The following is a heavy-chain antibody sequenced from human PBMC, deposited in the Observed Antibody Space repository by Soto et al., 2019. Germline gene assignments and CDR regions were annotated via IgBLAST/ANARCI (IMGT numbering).Heavy chain of an antibody. J-gene: IGHJ6*02. CDR1: GYTFTSYG. CDR2: ISAYNGNT. V-gene: IGHV1-18*04. CDR3: ARLRGKYYYFAMDV. D-gene: IGHD1-26*01. Sequence: QVQLVQSGAEVKKPGASVKVSCKASGYTFTSYGISWVRQAPGQGLEWMGWISAYNGNTNYAQKFQGRVTMNADTSTSTAYMELRRLRFDDTAVYYCARLRGKYYYFAMDVWGQGTTVTVSS.